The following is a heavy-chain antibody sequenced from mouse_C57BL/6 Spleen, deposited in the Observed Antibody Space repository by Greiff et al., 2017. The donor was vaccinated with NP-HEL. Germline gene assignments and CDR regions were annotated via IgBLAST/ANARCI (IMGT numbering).Heavy chain of an antibody. D-gene: IGHD2-1*01. CDR2: INPSSGYT. Sequence: VQLQQSGAELARPGASVKMSCKASGYTFTSYTMHWVKQRPGPGLEWIGYINPSSGYTKYNQKFKDKATLTADKSSSTAYMQLSSLTSEDSAVYYLARDGNYRAGFAYWGQGARVNVAA. J-gene: IGHJ3*01. V-gene: IGHV1-4*01. CDR3: ARDGNYRAGFAY. CDR1: GYTFTSYT.